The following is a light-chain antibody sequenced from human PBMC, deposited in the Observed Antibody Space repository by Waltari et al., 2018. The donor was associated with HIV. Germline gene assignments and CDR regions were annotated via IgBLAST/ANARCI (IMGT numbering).Light chain of an antibody. J-gene: IGLJ2*01. CDR1: SSDVGTYNY. Sequence: QSALTQPLSASGSPGQSVTISCNGTSSDVGTYNYVSWYQQHPGKAPKLMLFEVTKRPPGVSDRFSGSKSGNTASLTISGLQAEDEADYYCSSYTSSSIYVLFGGGTKLTVL. V-gene: IGLV2-14*03. CDR3: SSYTSSSIYVL. CDR2: EVT.